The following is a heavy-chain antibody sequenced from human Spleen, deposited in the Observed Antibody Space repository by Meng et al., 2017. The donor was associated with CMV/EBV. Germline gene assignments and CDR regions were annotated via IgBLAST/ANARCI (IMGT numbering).Heavy chain of an antibody. Sequence: SVKVSCKASGGTFSSYAITWVRQAPGQGLEWMGGIIPILGIANYAQKFQDRVTITADKSTSSAYMELSGLRSEDTAVYYCARCGWAMGYYFYVMDVRGQGTTVTVSS. J-gene: IGHJ6*02. CDR2: IIPILGIA. CDR1: GGTFSSYA. D-gene: IGHD5-18*01. CDR3: ARCGWAMGYYFYVMDV. V-gene: IGHV1-69*10.